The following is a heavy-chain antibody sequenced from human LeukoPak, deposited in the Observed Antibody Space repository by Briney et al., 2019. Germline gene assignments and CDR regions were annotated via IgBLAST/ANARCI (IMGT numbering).Heavy chain of an antibody. CDR2: IYYSGST. CDR3: ARGVVPAATYYYYYYYMDV. CDR1: GGSISSYY. D-gene: IGHD2-2*01. V-gene: IGHV4-39*07. J-gene: IGHJ6*03. Sequence: PSETLSLTCTVSGGSISSYYWGWIRQPPGKGLEWIGSIYYSGSTYYNPSLKSRVTISVDTSKNQFSLKLSSVTAADTAVYYCARGVVPAATYYYYYYYMDVWGKGTTVTVSS.